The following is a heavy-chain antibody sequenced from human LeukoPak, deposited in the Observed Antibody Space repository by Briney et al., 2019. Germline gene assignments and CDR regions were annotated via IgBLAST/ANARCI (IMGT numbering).Heavy chain of an antibody. CDR1: GFXFNNYA. V-gene: IGHV3-23*01. J-gene: IGHJ4*02. CDR3: ARDGYFDY. Sequence: GGSLRLSCAASGFXFNNYAITWVRQAPGEGLEWVSAISGSGDSTYYTDSVKGRFTISRDNSKNTLYLQMNSLRPEDTAVYYCARDGYFDYWGQGNLVTVSS. CDR2: ISGSGDST.